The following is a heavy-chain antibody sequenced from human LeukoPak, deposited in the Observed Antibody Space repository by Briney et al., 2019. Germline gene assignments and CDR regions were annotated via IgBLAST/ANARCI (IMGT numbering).Heavy chain of an antibody. CDR2: IKSKTDGVTT. Sequence: GGSLRLSCVASGFTFSNAWMNWVRQAPGKGLEWVGRIKSKTDGVTTDYAAPGKGRFTISRDDSKNTLHLQMNSLKTEDTAVYYCTTLTMIVGTHFDYWGQGTLVTVSS. CDR1: GFTFSNAW. J-gene: IGHJ4*02. CDR3: TTLTMIVGTHFDY. V-gene: IGHV3-15*01. D-gene: IGHD3-22*01.